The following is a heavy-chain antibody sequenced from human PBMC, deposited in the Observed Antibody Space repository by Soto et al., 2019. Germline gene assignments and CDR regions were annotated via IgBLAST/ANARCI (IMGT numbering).Heavy chain of an antibody. D-gene: IGHD5-18*01. CDR2: VYRSGAT. J-gene: IGHJ4*02. Sequence: PSETLSLTCTVSGASISSCYWSWSRKSAGKGLEWIGHVYRSGATTYNPSLNRRATISLDTSKNQFTLSLISSTAADTATYYCARQENPLARYGGDFDYWGQGTLVTVSS. CDR1: GASISSCY. CDR3: ARQENPLARYGGDFDY. V-gene: IGHV4-4*07.